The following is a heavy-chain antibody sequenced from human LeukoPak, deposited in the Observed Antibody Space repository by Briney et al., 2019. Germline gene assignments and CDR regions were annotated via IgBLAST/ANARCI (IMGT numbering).Heavy chain of an antibody. CDR2: ISGSGGST. CDR3: LGGPNFDY. CDR1: GFTLSTYS. V-gene: IGHV3-23*01. Sequence: PGGSLRLSCAASGFTLSTYSMNWVRQAPGKGLEWVSAISGSGGSTYYADSVEGRFTISRDNSKNTLYLQMNSLRAEDTAVYYCLGGPNFDYWGQGALVTVSS. J-gene: IGHJ4*02.